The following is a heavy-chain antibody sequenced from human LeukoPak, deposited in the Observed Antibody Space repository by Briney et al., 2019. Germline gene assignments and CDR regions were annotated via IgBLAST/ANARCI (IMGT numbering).Heavy chain of an antibody. Sequence: GRSLRLSCAASGFTFDDYAMHWVRQAPGKGLEWVSGISWNSGSIGYADSVKGRFTISRDNAKDSLYLQMNSLRAEDTALYYCAKGYLTITMIKGDYFDYWGRGTLVTVSS. CDR2: ISWNSGSI. CDR1: GFTFDDYA. CDR3: AKGYLTITMIKGDYFDY. D-gene: IGHD3-22*01. J-gene: IGHJ4*02. V-gene: IGHV3-9*01.